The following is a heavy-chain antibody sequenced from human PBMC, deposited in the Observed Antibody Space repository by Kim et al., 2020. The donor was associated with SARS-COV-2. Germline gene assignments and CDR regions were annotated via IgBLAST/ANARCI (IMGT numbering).Heavy chain of an antibody. CDR1: GGSISSYY. CDR2: IYYSGST. Sequence: SETLSLTCSVSGGSISSYYWSWIRQPPGKGLEWIGYIYYSGSTNYNPSLKSRVTISVDSSKSQFSLKLSSVTAADTAVYYCAQLDSSAYYPKYWGQGTLVTVSS. CDR3: AQLDSSAYYPKY. V-gene: IGHV4-59*13. J-gene: IGHJ4*02. D-gene: IGHD3-22*01.